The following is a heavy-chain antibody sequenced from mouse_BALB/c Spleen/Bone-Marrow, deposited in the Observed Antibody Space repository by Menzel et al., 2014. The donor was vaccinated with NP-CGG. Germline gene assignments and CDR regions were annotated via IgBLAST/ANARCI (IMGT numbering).Heavy chain of an antibody. CDR2: IDPHYGGT. V-gene: IGHV1-39*01. Sequence: EVQLQQSGPELEKPGASVKISCKASGYSFTGYNMNWVKQSNGKSLEWIGNIDPHYGGTSYNQKFKDKATLTVDKSSNTAYMQLKSLTSEDSAIYYCACYGNSFGYWGQGTLVTVSA. J-gene: IGHJ3*01. CDR1: GYSFTGYN. CDR3: ACYGNSFGY. D-gene: IGHD2-1*01.